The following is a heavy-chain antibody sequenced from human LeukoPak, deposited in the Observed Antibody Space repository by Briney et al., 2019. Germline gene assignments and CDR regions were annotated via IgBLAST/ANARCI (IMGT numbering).Heavy chain of an antibody. CDR3: ARDRRFRSGTYYWFDP. D-gene: IGHD3-10*01. Sequence: SETLSLTCAVYGGSFSGYYWSWIRQPPGKGLEWIGEINHSGSTNYNPSLKSRVTISVDTSKNQFSLKLSSVTAADTAVYYCARDRRFRSGTYYWFDPWGQGVLVTVSS. CDR2: INHSGST. J-gene: IGHJ5*02. CDR1: GGSFSGYY. V-gene: IGHV4-34*01.